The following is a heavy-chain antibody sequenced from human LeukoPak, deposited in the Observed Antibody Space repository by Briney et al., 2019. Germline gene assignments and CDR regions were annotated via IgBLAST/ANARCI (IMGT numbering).Heavy chain of an antibody. CDR2: IYYSGST. D-gene: IGHD3-22*01. Sequence: SETLSLTCTVSGGSISSYYWSRIRQPPGKGLEWIGYIYYSGSTNYNPSLKSRVTISVDTSKNQFSLKLSSVTAADTAVYYCARGHDYYDSSGYYYEGGGDLYYFDYWGQGTLVTVSS. J-gene: IGHJ4*02. V-gene: IGHV4-59*01. CDR3: ARGHDYYDSSGYYYEGGGDLYYFDY. CDR1: GGSISSYY.